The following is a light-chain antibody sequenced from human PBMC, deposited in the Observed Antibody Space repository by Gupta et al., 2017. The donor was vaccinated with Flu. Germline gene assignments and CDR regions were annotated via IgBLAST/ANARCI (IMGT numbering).Light chain of an antibody. V-gene: IGKV3-11*01. J-gene: IGKJ2*01. Sequence: EIVLTQSPATLSLSPGERATLSCRASQTVGNYLAWYQQKPGQIPRLLIYDASSRTTGVPARFSGSGSGTDFTLTITSREPEDFAGYYCRHRGNWPPYSFGQGTKLEI. CDR2: DAS. CDR3: RHRGNWPPYS. CDR1: QTVGNY.